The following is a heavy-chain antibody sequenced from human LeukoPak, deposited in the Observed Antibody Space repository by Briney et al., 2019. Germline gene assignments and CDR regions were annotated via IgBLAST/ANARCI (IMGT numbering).Heavy chain of an antibody. CDR1: GFNFSTYN. CDR2: ISSSSNYI. J-gene: IGHJ5*01. Sequence: GGSLRLSCAASGFNFSTYNMNWVRQAPGKGLEWVSSISSSSNYIYYADSVKGRFTISRDNAKNSLYLQMNSLRVEDTAVYYCTRDPRHFDSCGQGTLVTVSS. V-gene: IGHV3-21*01. CDR3: TRDPRHFDS. D-gene: IGHD6-6*01.